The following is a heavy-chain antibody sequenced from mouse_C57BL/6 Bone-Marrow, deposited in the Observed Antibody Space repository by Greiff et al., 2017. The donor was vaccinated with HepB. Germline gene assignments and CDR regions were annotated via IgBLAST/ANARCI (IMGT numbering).Heavy chain of an antibody. Sequence: EVKLQESGGGLVKPGGSLKLSCAASGFTFSSYAMSWVRQTPEKRLEWVATISDGGSYTYYPDNVKGRFTISRDNAKNNLYLQMSHLKSEDTAMHYCARGGPTIVTTWYFDVWGTGTTVTVSS. D-gene: IGHD2-5*01. CDR2: ISDGGSYT. J-gene: IGHJ1*03. CDR3: ARGGPTIVTTWYFDV. CDR1: GFTFSSYA. V-gene: IGHV5-4*03.